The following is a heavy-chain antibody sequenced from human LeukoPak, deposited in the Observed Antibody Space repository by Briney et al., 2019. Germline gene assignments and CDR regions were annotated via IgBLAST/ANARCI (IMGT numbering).Heavy chain of an antibody. Sequence: ASVNVSCKASGYTFTAYYIHWLRQAPGQGPEWMGWIKPDSGSSHYAQKFQGRVTTTRDTSSNSAYMDLTRLKSDDTAVYYCARARVPIAVAGLYYFDYFGQGALVSVSS. CDR2: IKPDSGSS. D-gene: IGHD6-19*01. V-gene: IGHV1-2*02. CDR3: ARARVPIAVAGLYYFDY. J-gene: IGHJ4*02. CDR1: GYTFTAYY.